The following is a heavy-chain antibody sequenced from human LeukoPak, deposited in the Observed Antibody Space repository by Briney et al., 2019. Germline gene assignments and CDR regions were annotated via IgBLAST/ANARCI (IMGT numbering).Heavy chain of an antibody. CDR3: ARGEGLAAFDI. CDR1: GGSFSGYY. J-gene: IGHJ3*02. Sequence: PSETLSLTCAVYGGSFSGYYWSWIRQPPGKGLEWIGEINHSGSTNYNPSLKSRVTISVDTSKNQFSLKLSSVTAADTAVYYCARGEGLAAFDILGQGTMVTVSS. V-gene: IGHV4-34*01. D-gene: IGHD3-3*02. CDR2: INHSGST.